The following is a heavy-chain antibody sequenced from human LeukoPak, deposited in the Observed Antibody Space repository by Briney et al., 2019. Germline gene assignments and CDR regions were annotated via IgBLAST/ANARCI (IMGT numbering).Heavy chain of an antibody. CDR2: IYYSGST. CDR1: GGSISSYY. Sequence: SETLSLTCTVSGGSISSYYWGWIRQPPGKGLEWIGYIYYSGSTNYNPSLKSRVTISVDTSKNQFSLKLSSVTAADTAVYYCARSSSPPPYYYYMDVWGKGTTVTVSS. J-gene: IGHJ6*03. D-gene: IGHD6-6*01. CDR3: ARSSSPPPYYYYMDV. V-gene: IGHV4-59*08.